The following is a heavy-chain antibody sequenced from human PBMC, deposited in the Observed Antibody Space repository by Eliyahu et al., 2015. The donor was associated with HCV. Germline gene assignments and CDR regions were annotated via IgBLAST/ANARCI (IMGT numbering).Heavy chain of an antibody. CDR2: XSLYNGNT. CDR1: XYAFTSYS. Sequence: QVQLVQSGAEVRKPGASVKVSCKASXYAFTSYSXXWGRXAPXQGLEXMGWXSLYNGNTNDIXKVQGRVTMTTDTSTSTAYMELRSLRSDDTAVYYCARGTYYYHSSGYYYPDFFDYWGQGTLVTVSS. J-gene: IGHJ4*02. CDR3: ARGTYYYHSSGYYYPDFFDY. V-gene: IGHV1-18*04. D-gene: IGHD3-22*01.